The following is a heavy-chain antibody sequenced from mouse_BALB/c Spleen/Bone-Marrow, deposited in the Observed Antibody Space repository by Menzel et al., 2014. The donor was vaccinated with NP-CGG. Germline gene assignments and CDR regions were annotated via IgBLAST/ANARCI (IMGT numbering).Heavy chain of an antibody. CDR3: ARAVYGNFDY. CDR1: GFTFSDFY. V-gene: IGHV7-1*02. J-gene: IGHJ2*01. CDR2: SRTKVNDYTT. Sequence: DVKLVESGGGLVQPGGSLRLSCATSGFTFSDFYMEWVRQPPGKRLEWIAASRTKVNDYTTEYSASVKGRFIVSRDTSQSILYLQMNALRAEDTAIYYCARAVYGNFDYWGQGTTLTVSS. D-gene: IGHD2-1*01.